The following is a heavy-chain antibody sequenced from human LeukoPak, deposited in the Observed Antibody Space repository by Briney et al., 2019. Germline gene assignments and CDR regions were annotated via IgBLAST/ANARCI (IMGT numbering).Heavy chain of an antibody. V-gene: IGHV4-4*02. CDR2: IYHSGST. J-gene: IGHJ4*02. D-gene: IGHD5-12*01. CDR1: GGSISSSNW. CDR3: ARDPGGYSGYGRGYYFDF. Sequence: SETLSLTCAVSGGSISSSNWWSWVRQPPGKGLEWMGEIYHSGSTNYNPSLKSRVTMSVDKSKKQYSLKLSSVTAADTAVYYCARDPGGYSGYGRGYYFDFWGQGTLVTVSS.